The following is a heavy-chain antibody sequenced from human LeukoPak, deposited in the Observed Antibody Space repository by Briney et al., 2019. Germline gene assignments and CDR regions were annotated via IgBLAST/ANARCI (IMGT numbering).Heavy chain of an antibody. CDR1: GFTFSDYY. V-gene: IGHV3-11*04. J-gene: IGHJ6*03. CDR2: ISSSGSTI. Sequence: PGGSLRLSCAASGFTFSDYYMSWIRQAPGKGLEWVSYISSSGSTIYYADPVKGRFTISRDNAKNSLYLQMNSLRAEDTAVYYCARRDSRIIYYYYYMDVWGKGTTVTVSS. D-gene: IGHD2-21*02. CDR3: ARRDSRIIYYYYYMDV.